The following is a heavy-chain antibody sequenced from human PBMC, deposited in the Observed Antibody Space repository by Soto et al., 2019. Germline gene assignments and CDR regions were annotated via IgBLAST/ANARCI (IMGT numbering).Heavy chain of an antibody. CDR2: IRSKAYGGTT. J-gene: IGHJ4*02. D-gene: IGHD3-3*01. Sequence: GGSLRLSCTASGFTFGDYAMSWCRQAPGKGLEWVGFIRSKAYGGTTEYAASVKGRFTISRDDSKSIAYLQMNSLKTEDTAVYYCTRESITIFGVVIFTAYYFDYWGQGTLVTVSS. V-gene: IGHV3-49*03. CDR1: GFTFGDYA. CDR3: TRESITIFGVVIFTAYYFDY.